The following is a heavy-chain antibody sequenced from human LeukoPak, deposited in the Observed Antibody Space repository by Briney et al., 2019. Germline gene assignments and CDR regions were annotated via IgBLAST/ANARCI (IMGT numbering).Heavy chain of an antibody. CDR2: ISYHGRDT. Sequence: GGSLRLSCAASGVTFSSFAMHWVRQAPGKGLEWVAVISYHGRDTYYADSVKGRFTISRDNSKNTLYLQLNSLGAEDTAVYYCAAQPCSVGRCYLDYWGQGALVTVSS. D-gene: IGHD2-15*01. CDR3: AAQPCSVGRCYLDY. V-gene: IGHV3-30*04. J-gene: IGHJ4*02. CDR1: GVTFSSFA.